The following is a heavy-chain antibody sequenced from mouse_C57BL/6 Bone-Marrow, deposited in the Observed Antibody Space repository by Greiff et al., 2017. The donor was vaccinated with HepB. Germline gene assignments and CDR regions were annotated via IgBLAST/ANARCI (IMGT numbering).Heavy chain of an antibody. J-gene: IGHJ4*01. CDR1: GFTFSSYG. V-gene: IGHV5-6*01. CDR2: ISSGGSYT. D-gene: IGHD2-1*01. CDR3: ARQKGNPYYYAMDY. Sequence: EVKLVESGGDLVKPGGSLKLSCAASGFTFSSYGMSWVRQTPDKRLEWVATISSGGSYTYYPDSVKGRFTISRDNAKNTLYLQMSSLKSEDTAMYYCARQKGNPYYYAMDYWGQGTSVTVSS.